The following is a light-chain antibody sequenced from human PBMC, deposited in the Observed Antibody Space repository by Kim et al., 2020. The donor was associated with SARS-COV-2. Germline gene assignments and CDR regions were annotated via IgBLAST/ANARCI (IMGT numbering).Light chain of an antibody. V-gene: IGLV3-19*01. CDR1: SLRNYY. CDR2: GNN. Sequence: SELTQDPAVSVALGQTVKITCRGDSLRNYYASWYQQKPGQAPILVFYGNNNRPSGIPHRFSGSSSRDTATLTITGTQAEDAADYYCNSRDSSGVVFGGGTK. CDR3: NSRDSSGVV. J-gene: IGLJ2*01.